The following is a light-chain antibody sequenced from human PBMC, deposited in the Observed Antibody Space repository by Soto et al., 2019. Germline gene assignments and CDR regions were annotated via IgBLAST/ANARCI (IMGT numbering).Light chain of an antibody. Sequence: EFVLTQSPGTLSLSPGERATLSCRASQSVSNSYVAWYQQKSGQAPRLLIYGASTRATGIPDRFSGSGSGTDFTLTISRLEPEDFAVYYCQLYGSSTLYTFGQGTKVDIK. CDR3: QLYGSSTLYT. CDR2: GAS. J-gene: IGKJ2*01. V-gene: IGKV3-20*01. CDR1: QSVSNSY.